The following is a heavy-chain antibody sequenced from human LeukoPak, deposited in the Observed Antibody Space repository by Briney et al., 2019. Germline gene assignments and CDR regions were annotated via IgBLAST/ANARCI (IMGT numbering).Heavy chain of an antibody. V-gene: IGHV3-30*04. CDR2: ISYDGSNK. CDR1: GLTFSSYA. CDR3: ARDGWYGGNSYLDY. J-gene: IGHJ4*02. Sequence: GGSLRLSCAASGLTFSSYAMHWVRQAPGKGLEWVAAISYDGSNKYYADSVKGRFTISRDNSKNTLYLQMNSLRAEDTAVYYCARDGWYGGNSYLDYWGQGTLVTVSS. D-gene: IGHD4-23*01.